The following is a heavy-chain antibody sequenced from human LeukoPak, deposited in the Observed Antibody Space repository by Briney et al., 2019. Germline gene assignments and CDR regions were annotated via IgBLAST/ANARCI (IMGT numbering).Heavy chain of an antibody. CDR3: AREGIAAAGILGPGY. CDR1: RYTFTSYD. V-gene: IGHV1-8*01. CDR2: MNPNSGNT. J-gene: IGHJ4*02. Sequence: ASVKVSCKASRYTFTSYDINWVRQATGQGVEWMGWMNPNSGNTGYAQKFQGRVTMTRNTSISTAYMELSSLRSEDTAVYYCAREGIAAAGILGPGYWGQGTLVTVSS. D-gene: IGHD6-13*01.